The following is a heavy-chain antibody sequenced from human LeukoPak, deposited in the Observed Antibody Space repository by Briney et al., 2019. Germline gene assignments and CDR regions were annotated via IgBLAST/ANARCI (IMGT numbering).Heavy chain of an antibody. CDR1: GYTFTGFY. J-gene: IGHJ4*02. V-gene: IGHV1-2*02. D-gene: IGHD1-1*01. Sequence: ASVKVSCKASGYTFTGFYMHWARQAPGQGLEWMGWINPDSGGTNYAQKFQGRVTVTRDTSISTAYMELSRLTSDDTAVYYCAREGVDWNHSVYYFDYWGQGTLVTVSS. CDR2: INPDSGGT. CDR3: AREGVDWNHSVYYFDY.